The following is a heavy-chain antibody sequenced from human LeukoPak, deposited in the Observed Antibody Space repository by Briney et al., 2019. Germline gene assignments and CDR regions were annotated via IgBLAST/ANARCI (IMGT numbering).Heavy chain of an antibody. CDR3: ATRDQSRTYLAPADC. V-gene: IGHV4-4*02. CDR2: THRSGDT. D-gene: IGHD5-24*01. J-gene: IGHJ4*02. Sequence: PSENLSLTCAVYGVSVSSDNWWTWVRQSPGKGLEWIGETHRSGDTKYNPSLNGRVTISIDNSNNRLSLHLRYVTAADTAMYYCATRDQSRTYLAPADCWGQGTLATVSS. CDR1: GVSVSSDNW.